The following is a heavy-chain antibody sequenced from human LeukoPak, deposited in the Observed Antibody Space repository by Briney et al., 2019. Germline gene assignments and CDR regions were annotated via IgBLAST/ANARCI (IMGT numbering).Heavy chain of an antibody. CDR1: GGSISSGGYY. CDR3: ARAVVAADNWFDP. D-gene: IGHD2-15*01. Sequence: PSETLSLTCTVSGGSISSGGYYWSWIRQHPGKGLEWIGYIYYSWSTYYNPSLKSRVTISVDTSKNQFSLKLSSVTAADTAVYYCARAVVAADNWFDPWGQGTLVTVSS. J-gene: IGHJ5*02. V-gene: IGHV4-31*03. CDR2: IYYSWST.